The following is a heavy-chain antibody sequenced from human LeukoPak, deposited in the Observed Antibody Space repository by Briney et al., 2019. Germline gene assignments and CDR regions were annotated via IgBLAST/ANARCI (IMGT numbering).Heavy chain of an antibody. CDR1: GYSFTDDY. Sequence: ASVKVSCKASGYSFTDDYVQWVRQAPGQGLEWMGWINPDSGFTNYAQKFQGRVTMTRDTSISTAYMEVRRLRPDDTAVYYCAPTPEAYTSNWNVWGQGTLVTVSS. D-gene: IGHD1-1*01. CDR2: INPDSGFT. J-gene: IGHJ4*02. V-gene: IGHV1-2*02. CDR3: APTPEAYTSNWNV.